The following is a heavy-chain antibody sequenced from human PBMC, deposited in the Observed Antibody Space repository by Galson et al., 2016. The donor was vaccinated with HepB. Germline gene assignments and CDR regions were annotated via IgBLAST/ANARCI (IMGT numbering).Heavy chain of an antibody. V-gene: IGHV4-31*03. Sequence: TLSLTCTVSGGSIRSGGYYWSWVRQHPGKGLEWIGYIFYVGSAYYHPSLKSRLTISVDTPKNQFSLRLTSVTAADTAVYFCARNHFASGGYYFDSWGQGLIVTVSS. CDR2: IFYVGSA. D-gene: IGHD3-10*01. CDR3: ARNHFASGGYYFDS. CDR1: GGSIRSGGYY. J-gene: IGHJ4*02.